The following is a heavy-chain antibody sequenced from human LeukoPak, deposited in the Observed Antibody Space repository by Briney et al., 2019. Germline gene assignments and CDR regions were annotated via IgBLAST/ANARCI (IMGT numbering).Heavy chain of an antibody. V-gene: IGHV1-46*01. J-gene: IGHJ4*02. D-gene: IGHD2-21*02. CDR2: INPSGGST. Sequence: GASVKVSCKASGYTFTSYYMHWVRQAPGQGLEWMGIINPSGGSTSYAQKFQGRVTMTRDTSTSTVYMELSSLRSEDTAVYYCARLAYCGGDCHSSFDYWGQGTLVTVSS. CDR1: GYTFTSYY. CDR3: ARLAYCGGDCHSSFDY.